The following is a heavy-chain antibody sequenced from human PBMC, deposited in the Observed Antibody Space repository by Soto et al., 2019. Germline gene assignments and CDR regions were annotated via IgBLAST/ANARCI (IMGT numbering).Heavy chain of an antibody. CDR2: INHSGST. Sequence: SETLSLTCAVYGGSFSGYYWSWIRQPPGKGLEWIGEINHSGSTNYNPSLKSRVTISVDTSKNQFSLKLSSVTAADTAVYYCARGLGIAAAGTFDYWGQGTLVTVSS. V-gene: IGHV4-34*01. CDR3: ARGLGIAAAGTFDY. J-gene: IGHJ4*02. D-gene: IGHD6-13*01. CDR1: GGSFSGYY.